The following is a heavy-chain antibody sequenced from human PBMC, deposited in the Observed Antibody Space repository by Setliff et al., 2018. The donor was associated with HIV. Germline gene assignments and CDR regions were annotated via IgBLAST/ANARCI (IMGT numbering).Heavy chain of an antibody. D-gene: IGHD2-8*01. CDR2: IYYSGST. CDR3: ARLLRAPIVLMVYAIAEVHYYYYMDV. CDR1: GGSISSGDYY. Sequence: PSETLSLTCTVSGGSISSGDYYWSWIRQPPGKGLEWIGYIYYSGSTNYNPSLKSRVTISVDTSKNQFSLKLSSVTAADTAVYYCARLLRAPIVLMVYAIAEVHYYYYMDVWGKGTTVTVSS. V-gene: IGHV4-61*08. J-gene: IGHJ6*03.